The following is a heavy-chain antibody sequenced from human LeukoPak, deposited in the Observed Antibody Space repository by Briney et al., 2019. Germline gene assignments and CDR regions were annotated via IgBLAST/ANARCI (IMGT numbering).Heavy chain of an antibody. Sequence: SGGSLRLSCAASGFTVSSYEMNWVRQAPGKGLEWVSYISSIGSTIYYADSVKGRFTISRDNAKNSLYLQMNSLRAEDTAVYYCAELGITMIGGVWGKGTTVTISS. J-gene: IGHJ6*04. CDR1: GFTVSSYE. CDR2: ISSIGSTI. CDR3: AELGITMIGGV. V-gene: IGHV3-48*03. D-gene: IGHD3-10*02.